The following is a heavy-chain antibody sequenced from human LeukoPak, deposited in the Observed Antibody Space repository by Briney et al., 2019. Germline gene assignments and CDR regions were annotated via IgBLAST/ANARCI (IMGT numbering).Heavy chain of an antibody. Sequence: SETLSLTCAVYGGSFSGYYWSWIRQPPGKGLEWIGYIYYSGSTNYNPSLKSRVTISVDTSKNQFSLKLSSVTAADTAVYYCARAETAMVPFDYWGQGTLVTVSS. D-gene: IGHD5-18*01. CDR1: GGSFSGYY. J-gene: IGHJ4*02. CDR2: IYYSGST. V-gene: IGHV4-59*01. CDR3: ARAETAMVPFDY.